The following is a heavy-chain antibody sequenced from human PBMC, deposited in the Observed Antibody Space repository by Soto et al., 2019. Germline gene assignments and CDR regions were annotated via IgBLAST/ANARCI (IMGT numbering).Heavy chain of an antibody. CDR1: GCMLTAYW. V-gene: IGHV5-10-1*01. D-gene: IGHD6-13*01. CDR2: IDPTNYYV. J-gene: IGHJ4*02. Sequence: PGQSLKSSCNGSGCMLTAYWITWVRQMPGKGPEWITTIDPTNYYVDYSPTSRGHVTFSVASSITTVYLQWNSLKDSDSALYFCTRLASTSFYNFDFWGQGPMVTVSS. CDR3: TRLASTSFYNFDF.